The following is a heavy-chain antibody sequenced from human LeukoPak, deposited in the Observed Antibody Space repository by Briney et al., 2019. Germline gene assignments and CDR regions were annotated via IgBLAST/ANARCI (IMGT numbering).Heavy chain of an antibody. D-gene: IGHD3/OR15-3a*01. Sequence: SETLSLTCTVSGGSISSGDYYWSWIRQPPGKGLEWIGYTYYSGSTYYNPSLKSRVTISVDTSKNQFSLKLSSVTAADTAVYYCARHGKGLKRETNWFDPWGQGTLVTVSS. V-gene: IGHV4-30-4*08. CDR2: TYYSGST. CDR1: GGSISSGDYY. J-gene: IGHJ5*02. CDR3: ARHGKGLKRETNWFDP.